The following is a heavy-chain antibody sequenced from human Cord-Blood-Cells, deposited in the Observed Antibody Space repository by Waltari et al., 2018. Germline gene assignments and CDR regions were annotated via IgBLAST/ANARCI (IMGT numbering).Heavy chain of an antibody. CDR1: GFTFSSYD. J-gene: IGHJ6*02. CDR3: ARGGGRTAEGMDV. CDR2: VGTAGDT. V-gene: IGHV3-13*01. Sequence: EVQLVESGGGLVQPGGSLRLSCAASGFTFSSYDMHWVRQATGKGLEWVEAVGTAGDTYYPGSVKGRFTISRENAKNALYLQMNSLRAGDTAVYYCARGGGRTAEGMDVWGQGTTVTVSS. D-gene: IGHD3-16*01.